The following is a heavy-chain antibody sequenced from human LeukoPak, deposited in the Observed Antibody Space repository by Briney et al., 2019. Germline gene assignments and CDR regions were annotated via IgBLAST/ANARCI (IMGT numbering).Heavy chain of an antibody. J-gene: IGHJ4*02. CDR1: GYTFTSYA. V-gene: IGHV1-3*01. CDR2: INAGNGNT. Sequence: GASVKVSCKASGYTFTSYAMHWVRQAPGQRLEWMGWINAGNGNTKYSQKFQGRVTITRDTFASTAYMELSSLRSEDTAVYYCAREVAAAGNFDYWGQGTLVTVSS. CDR3: AREVAAAGNFDY. D-gene: IGHD6-13*01.